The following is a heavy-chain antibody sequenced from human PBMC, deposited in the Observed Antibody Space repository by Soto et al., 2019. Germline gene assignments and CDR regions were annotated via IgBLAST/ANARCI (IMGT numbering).Heavy chain of an antibody. J-gene: IGHJ4*02. CDR2: IYYIGNT. V-gene: IGHV4-39*01. Sequence: QLQLQESGSGLVKPSETLSLTCIVSNGSISSRSSYWGWIRQTPGKGLEWIGSIYYIGNTYYNPSLKSRVTISIETSKTQFSLKMHSVTVADTAVYLCGGQDYGAKGYYFENWGQVALVTVSS. CDR3: GGQDYGAKGYYFEN. CDR1: NGSISSRSSY. D-gene: IGHD4-17*01.